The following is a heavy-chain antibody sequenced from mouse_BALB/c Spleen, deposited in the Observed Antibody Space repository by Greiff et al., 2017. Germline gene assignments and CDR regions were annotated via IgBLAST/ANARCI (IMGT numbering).Heavy chain of an antibody. CDR1: GFTFSSFG. CDR2: ISSGSSTI. J-gene: IGHJ4*01. CDR3: ASSGYDGAMDY. Sequence: VKLVESGGGLVQPGGSRKLSCAASGFTFSSFGMHWVRQAPEKGLEWVAYISSGSSTIYYADTVKGRFTISRDNPKNTLFLQMTSLRSEDTAMYYCASSGYDGAMDYWGQGTSVTVSS. V-gene: IGHV5-17*02. D-gene: IGHD2-14*01.